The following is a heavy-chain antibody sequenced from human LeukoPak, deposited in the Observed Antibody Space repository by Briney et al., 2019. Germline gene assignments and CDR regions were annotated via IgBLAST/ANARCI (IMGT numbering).Heavy chain of an antibody. D-gene: IGHD3-22*01. V-gene: IGHV4-4*07. Sequence: SETLSLTCTVSGGSISSYYWSWIRQPAGKGLEWIGRIYTSGSTNYNPSLKSRVTMSVDTSKNQFSLKLSSVTAADTAVYYCARARYYYDSSGYYYVLDYWGQGTPVTVSS. J-gene: IGHJ4*02. CDR1: GGSISSYY. CDR3: ARARYYYDSSGYYYVLDY. CDR2: IYTSGST.